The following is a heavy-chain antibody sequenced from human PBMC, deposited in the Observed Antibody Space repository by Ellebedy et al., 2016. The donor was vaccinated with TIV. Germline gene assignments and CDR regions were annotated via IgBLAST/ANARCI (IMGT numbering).Heavy chain of an antibody. CDR3: AREAAMIRGVTIREFYMDV. V-gene: IGHV3-11*01. J-gene: IGHJ6*03. Sequence: GESLKISXAASGFTFSDYYMSWIRQAPGKGLEWVSYITNSGSSIYYADSVKGRFTISRDNAKNSLYLQMNSLRAEDTAVYYCAREAAMIRGVTIREFYMDVWGKGTTVTVSS. CDR2: ITNSGSSI. CDR1: GFTFSDYY. D-gene: IGHD3-10*01.